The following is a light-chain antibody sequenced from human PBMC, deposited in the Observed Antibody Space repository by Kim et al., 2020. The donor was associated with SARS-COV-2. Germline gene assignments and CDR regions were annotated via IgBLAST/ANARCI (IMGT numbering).Light chain of an antibody. V-gene: IGLV6-57*03. CDR1: SGSIASNY. Sequence: TVTISCTRSSGSIASNYVQWYQQRPGSAPSTVIYEDNQRPSGVPARFSGSIDSSSNSASLTISGLRTEDEADYYCQSYDNSTPCVFGGGTQLTVL. J-gene: IGLJ3*02. CDR2: EDN. CDR3: QSYDNSTPCV.